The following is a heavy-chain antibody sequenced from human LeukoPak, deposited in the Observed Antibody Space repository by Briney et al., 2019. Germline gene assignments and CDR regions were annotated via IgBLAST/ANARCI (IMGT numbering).Heavy chain of an antibody. J-gene: IGHJ6*04. Sequence: GGSLRLSCAASGFTFSSYTMNWVRQAPGKGLGWVSSISSSSSYIYYADSVKGRFTISRDNAKNSLYLQMNSLRAEDTAVYYCAELGITMIGGVWGKGTTVTISS. V-gene: IGHV3-21*01. D-gene: IGHD3-10*02. CDR2: ISSSSSYI. CDR1: GFTFSSYT. CDR3: AELGITMIGGV.